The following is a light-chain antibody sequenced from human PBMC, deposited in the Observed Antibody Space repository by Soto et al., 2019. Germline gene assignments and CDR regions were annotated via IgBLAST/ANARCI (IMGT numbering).Light chain of an antibody. CDR1: QSVSTF. V-gene: IGKV3-11*01. CDR2: NTS. Sequence: EIVLTQSPATLSLSPGERAILSCRASQSVSTFLAWFQQKPGQPPRLIIYNTSNRTTGIPARFSGSGSGTDFTLPISSLEPEDFAVYYCQQRGDWPPITFGQGTRLEIK. J-gene: IGKJ5*01. CDR3: QQRGDWPPIT.